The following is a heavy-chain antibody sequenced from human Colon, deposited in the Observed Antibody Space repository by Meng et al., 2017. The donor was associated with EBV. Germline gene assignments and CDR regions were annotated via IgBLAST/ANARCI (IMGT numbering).Heavy chain of an antibody. J-gene: IGHJ4*02. Sequence: QVQLQGSGPGLVEPSGTLSLTCAVSGASISSNNWWSWVRQPPGKGLEWIGEIYHGGNTNYNPSLKSRVTISVDRSNDQFSLSLSSVTAADTAVYYCARGNAYNAPSLDYWGQGTLVTVSS. CDR2: IYHGGNT. CDR1: GASISSNNW. D-gene: IGHD5-24*01. V-gene: IGHV4-4*02. CDR3: ARGNAYNAPSLDY.